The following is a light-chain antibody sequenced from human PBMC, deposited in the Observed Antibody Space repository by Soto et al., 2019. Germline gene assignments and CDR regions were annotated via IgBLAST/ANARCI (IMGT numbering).Light chain of an antibody. CDR3: QVWDSSSDRDVV. Sequence: SYELTQPPSVSVAPGKTARITCGGNNIGSKSVHWYQQKPGQAPVLVIYYDSDRPSGLPERFSGSNSGNTATLTISRVEAGDEADDYCQVWDSSSDRDVVFGGGTKLTVL. CDR1: NIGSKS. CDR2: YDS. V-gene: IGLV3-21*04. J-gene: IGLJ2*01.